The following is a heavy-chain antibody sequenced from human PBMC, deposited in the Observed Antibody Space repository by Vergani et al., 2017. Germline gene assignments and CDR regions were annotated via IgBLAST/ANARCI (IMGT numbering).Heavy chain of an antibody. CDR2: ISSSSSYI. J-gene: IGHJ5*02. D-gene: IGHD3-10*01. Sequence: EVQLVESGGGLVKPGGSLRLSCAASGFTFSSYSMNWVRQAPGKGLEWVSSISSSSSYIYYADSVKGRFTISRDNAKNSLYLQMNSLRAEDTAVYYCARDGCGSYYSQFDPWGQGTLVTVSS. CDR3: ARDGCGSYYSQFDP. CDR1: GFTFSSYS. V-gene: IGHV3-21*01.